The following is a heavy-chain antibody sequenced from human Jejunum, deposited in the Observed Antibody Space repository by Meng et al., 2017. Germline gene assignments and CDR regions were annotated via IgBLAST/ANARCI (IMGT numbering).Heavy chain of an antibody. CDR3: AKDPNGDYLGAFDF. V-gene: IGHV3-23*01. Sequence: GGSLRLSCAGSGFTFNNYAMIWIRQAPGKGLEWVSSISGTGSGTYHAESVKGRFSISRDNSRNMLYLEMNSLRADDTAMYYCAKDPNGDYLGAFDFWGQGTMVTVAS. J-gene: IGHJ3*01. D-gene: IGHD4-17*01. CDR1: GFTFNNYA. CDR2: ISGTGSGT.